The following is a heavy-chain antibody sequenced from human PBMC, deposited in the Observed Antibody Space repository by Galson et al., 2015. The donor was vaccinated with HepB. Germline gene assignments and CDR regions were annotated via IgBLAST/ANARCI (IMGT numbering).Heavy chain of an antibody. D-gene: IGHD2-2*01. CDR2: LYPGDAET. CDR3: ARRGYCSNMSCHRGKGINWFDP. Sequence: QSGAEVKKPGESLKISCKAFGYTFNNYWIGWVRQMPGKGLEWMGSLYPGDAETRYSPSFQGQVTISADKSISTAYLQWSSLKASDTAIYYCARRGYCSNMSCHRGKGINWFDPWGQGTLVTVSS. CDR1: GYTFNNYW. V-gene: IGHV5-51*03. J-gene: IGHJ5*02.